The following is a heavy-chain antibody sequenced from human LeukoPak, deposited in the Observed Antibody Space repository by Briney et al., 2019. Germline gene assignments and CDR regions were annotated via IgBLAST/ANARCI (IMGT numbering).Heavy chain of an antibody. D-gene: IGHD3-22*01. Sequence: ASVKVSCKASGYTFTSYYMHWVRQAPGQGLEWMGIINPSGGSTSYAQKFQGRVAMTTDTSTSTAYMELRSLRSDDTAVCYCARDHYDISEYVTYWGQGTLVTVSS. CDR3: ARDHYDISEYVTY. CDR2: INPSGGST. J-gene: IGHJ4*02. CDR1: GYTFTSYY. V-gene: IGHV1-46*01.